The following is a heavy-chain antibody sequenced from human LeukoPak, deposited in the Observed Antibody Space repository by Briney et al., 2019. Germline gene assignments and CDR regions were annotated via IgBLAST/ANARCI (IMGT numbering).Heavy chain of an antibody. J-gene: IGHJ4*02. CDR1: GGTFSSYA. V-gene: IGHV1-69*06. CDR3: ARDKGGVWYDFWSGYSYYFDY. Sequence: SVKVSRKASGGTFSSYAISWVRQAPGQGLEWMGRIIPIFGTANYAQKFQGRVTITADKSTSTAYMELSSLRSEDTAVYYCARDKGGVWYDFWSGYSYYFDYWGQGALVTVSS. CDR2: IIPIFGTA. D-gene: IGHD3-3*01.